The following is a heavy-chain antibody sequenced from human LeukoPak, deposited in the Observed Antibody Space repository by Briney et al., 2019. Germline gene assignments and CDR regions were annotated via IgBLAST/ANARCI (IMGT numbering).Heavy chain of an antibody. CDR3: ARDLEGSGSFYRPSYDY. CDR2: ISYDGSNE. Sequence: QPGGSLRLSCAASGFTFSSYVMHWVRQAPGKGLEWVAIISYDGSNEYYADSVKGRFTISRDNAKNSLYLQMNSLRAEDTAVYYCARDLEGSGSFYRPSYDYWGQGTLVTVSS. D-gene: IGHD3-10*01. CDR1: GFTFSSYV. V-gene: IGHV3-30*04. J-gene: IGHJ4*02.